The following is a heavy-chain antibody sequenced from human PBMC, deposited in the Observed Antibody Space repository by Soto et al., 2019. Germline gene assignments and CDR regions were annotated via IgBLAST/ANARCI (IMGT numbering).Heavy chain of an antibody. D-gene: IGHD4-17*01. V-gene: IGHV3-7*03. J-gene: IGHJ4*02. Sequence: PGGSLRLSCVASGFPFSNYWMSWVRQAPEKGLEWVANIKQDGSEKYYVDSVKGRFTISRDMSTSTAYMELSSLRPEDTAVYYCAADVGGYIYGLARHWGPGTLVTVSS. CDR2: IKQDGSEK. CDR3: AADVGGYIYGLARH. CDR1: GFPFSNYW.